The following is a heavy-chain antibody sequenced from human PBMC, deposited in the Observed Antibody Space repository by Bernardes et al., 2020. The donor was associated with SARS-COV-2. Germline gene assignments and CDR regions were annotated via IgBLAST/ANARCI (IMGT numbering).Heavy chain of an antibody. CDR3: ASLSTGTNSFDS. Sequence: GSFRLPSAASDFTSSSYWMHWVRPAPGKGLVWVSRINGDGSSTTYADSVKGRFTISRDSAKNTLYLQMNSLRAEDTAVYFCASLSTGTNSFDSWGQGTLVTVSS. J-gene: IGHJ4*02. V-gene: IGHV3-74*01. CDR1: DFTSSSYW. CDR2: INGDGSST. D-gene: IGHD1-1*01.